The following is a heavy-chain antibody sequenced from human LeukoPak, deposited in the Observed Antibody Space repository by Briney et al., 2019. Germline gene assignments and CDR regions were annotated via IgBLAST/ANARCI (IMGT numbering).Heavy chain of an antibody. J-gene: IGHJ4*02. V-gene: IGHV3-33*01. D-gene: IGHD3-3*01. CDR1: GFTLSHYG. CDR3: ARDSAHNVLRFLEWFGYYFDY. CDR2: IWSDGRKT. Sequence: PGGSLRLSCTASGFTLSHYGMHWVRQAPGKGLELVALIWSDGRKTSYADSVKGRFTISRDISRNTLYLQMNSLRAEDTAVYYCARDSAHNVLRFLEWFGYYFDYWGQGTLVTVSS.